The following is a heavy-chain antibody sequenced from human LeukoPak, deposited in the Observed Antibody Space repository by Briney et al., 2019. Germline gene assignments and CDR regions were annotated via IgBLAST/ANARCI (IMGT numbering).Heavy chain of an antibody. CDR3: AREVRGSGSDYFDC. CDR2: IYHSGST. Sequence: PSQTLSLTCAVSGGSISSGGYSWSWIRQPPGKGLEWIGYIYHSGSTYYNPSLKSRVTISVDRSKNQFSLKLSSVTAADTAVYYCAREVRGSGSDYFDCWGQGTLVTVSS. J-gene: IGHJ4*02. D-gene: IGHD3-10*01. CDR1: GGSISSGGYS. V-gene: IGHV4-30-2*01.